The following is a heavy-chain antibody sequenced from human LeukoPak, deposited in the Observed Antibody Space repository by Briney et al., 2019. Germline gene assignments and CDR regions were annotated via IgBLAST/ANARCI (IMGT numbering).Heavy chain of an antibody. CDR3: ARHEGNIRYLRFGAFDP. J-gene: IGHJ5*02. V-gene: IGHV4-39*01. CDR2: IYYSGST. D-gene: IGHD3-10*01. CDR1: GGSISSSSYY. Sequence: SETLSLTCTVSGGSISSSSYYWGWIRQPPGKGLEWIGSIYYSGSTYYNSSLKSRVTISVDTSKNQFSLKLSSVTAADTAVYYCARHEGNIRYLRFGAFDPWGQGTLVTVSS.